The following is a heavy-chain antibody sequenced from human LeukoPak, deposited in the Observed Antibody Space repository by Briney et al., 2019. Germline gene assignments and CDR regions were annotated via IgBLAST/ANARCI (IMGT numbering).Heavy chain of an antibody. CDR3: ARVPNQYCTSRCYYTAFDI. V-gene: IGHV1-18*01. CDR2: ISGFNGNI. J-gene: IGHJ3*02. D-gene: IGHD2/OR15-2a*01. CDR1: GYTFTSYG. Sequence: ASVKVSCKASGYTFTSYGISWVRQAPGQGLEGMGWISGFNGNINHAQNFQDRVTMTTDTSTSTAYMELRSLRSDDTAVYFCARVPNQYCTSRCYYTAFDIWGQGTMVTVSS.